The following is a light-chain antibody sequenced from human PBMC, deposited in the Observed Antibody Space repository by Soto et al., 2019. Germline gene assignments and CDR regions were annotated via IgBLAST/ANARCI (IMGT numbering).Light chain of an antibody. CDR3: SSYAGSNNLYV. CDR1: SSDVGGYNY. CDR2: EVS. Sequence: QSVLTQPPSASGSPGQSVTISCTGTSSDVGGYNYVSWYQQHPGKAPKLMIYEVSKQPSGVPDRFSGSKSGNTASLTVSGLQAEDEADYYCSSYAGSNNLYVFGTGTKVTVL. V-gene: IGLV2-8*01. J-gene: IGLJ1*01.